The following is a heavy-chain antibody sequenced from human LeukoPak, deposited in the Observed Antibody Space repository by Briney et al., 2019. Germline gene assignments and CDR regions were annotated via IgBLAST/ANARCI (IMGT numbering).Heavy chain of an antibody. V-gene: IGHV4-31*03. Sequence: PSETLSLTCTVSGGSISSGGYYWSWIRQHPGKGLEWIGYIYYSGSTYYNLSLKSRVTISVDTSKNQFSLKLSSVTAADTAVYYCARVLGFSLYYFDYWGQGTLVTVSS. CDR2: IYYSGST. J-gene: IGHJ4*02. CDR3: ARVLGFSLYYFDY. D-gene: IGHD3-3*01. CDR1: GGSISSGGYY.